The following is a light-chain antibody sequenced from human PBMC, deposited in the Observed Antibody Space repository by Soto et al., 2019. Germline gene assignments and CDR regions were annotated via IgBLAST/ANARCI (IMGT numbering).Light chain of an antibody. J-gene: IGLJ1*01. V-gene: IGLV2-14*01. CDR2: EVS. CDR3: SSFTNTITRYA. CDR1: SSDVGGYKY. Sequence: QSALSQPPSASGAPGQSVTISCTGTSSDVGGYKYVSWFQHHPGKAPKLIIYEVSYRPSGVSARFSGSKSGDTASLTISGLQAEDEADYYCSSFTNTITRYAFGTGTKLTVL.